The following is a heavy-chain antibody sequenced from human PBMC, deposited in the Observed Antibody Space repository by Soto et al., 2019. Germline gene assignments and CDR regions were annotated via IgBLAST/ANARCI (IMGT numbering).Heavy chain of an antibody. J-gene: IGHJ4*02. CDR3: ARVPYLAADLYYFDY. D-gene: IGHD6-13*01. CDR2: IYYSRST. Sequence: SETVSLTCIVSGGSISSNYWSWFRQLPGKVLEWIGYIYYSRSTNYDPYLNSRVTISVDTSKNQFSLKLSSMTAAATAVYYCARVPYLAADLYYFDYWGQGTLVTVSS. V-gene: IGHV4-59*01. CDR1: GGSISSNY.